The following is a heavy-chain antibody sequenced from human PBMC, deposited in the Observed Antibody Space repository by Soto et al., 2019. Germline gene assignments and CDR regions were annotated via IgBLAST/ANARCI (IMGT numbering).Heavy chain of an antibody. J-gene: IGHJ5*02. CDR1: GFTFSTYA. Sequence: GGSLRLSCAASGFTFSTYAMSWVRQAPGKGLEWVSGISGSGSSTYYADSVKGRFTISRDNSKNTVYLQRNSLRAEDTAVYYCAKDEAQLWQRRDWFDPWGQGTLVTVAS. CDR2: ISGSGSST. D-gene: IGHD6-25*01. V-gene: IGHV3-23*01. CDR3: AKDEAQLWQRRDWFDP.